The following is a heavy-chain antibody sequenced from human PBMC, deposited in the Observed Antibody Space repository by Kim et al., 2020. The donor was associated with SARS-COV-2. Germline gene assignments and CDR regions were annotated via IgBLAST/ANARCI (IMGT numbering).Heavy chain of an antibody. V-gene: IGHV3-30*03. CDR1: GFTFSSYG. D-gene: IGHD6-13*01. J-gene: IGHJ6*02. CDR3: ASGDSSSWYYYYYGMDV. Sequence: GGSLRLSCAASGFTFSSYGMHWVRQAPGKGLEWVAVISYDGSNKYYADSVKGRFTISRDNSKNTLYLQMNSLRAEDTAVYYCASGDSSSWYYYYYGMDVWGQGTTVTVSS. CDR2: ISYDGSNK.